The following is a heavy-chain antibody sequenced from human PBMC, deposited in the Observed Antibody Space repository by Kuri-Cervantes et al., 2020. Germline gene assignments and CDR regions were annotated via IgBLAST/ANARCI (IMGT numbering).Heavy chain of an antibody. Sequence: GGSLRLSCAASGFTFSSYWMSWVRQAPGKGLEWVANIKQDGSEKYYVDSVKGRFTISRDNAKNSLYLQMNSLRSEDTAVYYCAREALRSTHYYDSSGYYDRDYDIWGQGTMVTVSS. J-gene: IGHJ3*02. CDR1: GFTFSSYW. D-gene: IGHD3-22*01. CDR3: AREALRSTHYYDSSGYYDRDYDI. CDR2: IKQDGSEK. V-gene: IGHV3-7*03.